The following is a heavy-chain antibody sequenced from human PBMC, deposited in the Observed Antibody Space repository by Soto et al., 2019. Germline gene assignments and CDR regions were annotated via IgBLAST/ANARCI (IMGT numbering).Heavy chain of an antibody. CDR1: GYTFTGYY. V-gene: IGHV1-2*04. CDR2: FNPNSGGT. Sequence: QVQLVQSGAEVKKPGASVKVSCKASGYTFTGYYLHWVRQAPAQGLEWMGWFNPNSGGTNYAQKFQGWVTMTRDTSISSADMELSRLRSDDTAVYYCARVEVPKPGWSADFHYWGQGTLVTVSS. D-gene: IGHD6-19*01. J-gene: IGHJ4*02. CDR3: ARVEVPKPGWSADFHY.